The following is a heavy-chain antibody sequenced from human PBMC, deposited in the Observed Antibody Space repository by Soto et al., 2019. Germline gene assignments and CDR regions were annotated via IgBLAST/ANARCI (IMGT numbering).Heavy chain of an antibody. D-gene: IGHD5-18*01. CDR3: ARVGPIAAVDSATGTNNYYYVTDV. V-gene: IGHV3-49*04. J-gene: IGHJ6*02. CDR1: GFMFGDFG. Sequence: GGSLRLSCTASGFMFGDFGMSWVRQAPGKGLEWVGLIRSKGYGGTTEYAASVKGRFTISGDDSKTIAYLQMNSLRTEDTAVYYCARVGPIAAVDSATGTNNYYYVTDVWGQGTTVTVSS. CDR2: IRSKGYGGTT.